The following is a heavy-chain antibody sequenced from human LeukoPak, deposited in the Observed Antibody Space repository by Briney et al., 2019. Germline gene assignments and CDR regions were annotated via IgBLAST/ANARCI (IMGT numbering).Heavy chain of an antibody. J-gene: IGHJ6*02. D-gene: IGHD6-19*01. V-gene: IGHV3-30*18. CDR2: ISYDGSNK. CDR1: GFTFSSYG. CDR3: AKDSVSSGWDV. Sequence: PGGSLRLSCAASGFTFSSYGMHWVCQAPGKGLEWVAVISYDGSNKYYADSVKGRFTISRDNSKNTLYLQMNSLRAEDTAVYYCAKDSVSSGWDVWGQGTTVTVSS.